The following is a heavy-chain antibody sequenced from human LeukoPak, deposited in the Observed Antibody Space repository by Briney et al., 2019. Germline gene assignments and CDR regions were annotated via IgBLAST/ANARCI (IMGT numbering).Heavy chain of an antibody. D-gene: IGHD6-13*01. CDR1: GGSISSYY. Sequence: SETLSLTCTVSGGSISSYYWSWIRQPPGKGLEWIGYIYYSGSTNYSPSLKSRVTISVDTSKNQFSLKLSSVTAADTAVYYCARDKAAAGTFYFDYWGQGTLVTVSS. CDR2: IYYSGST. V-gene: IGHV4-59*01. J-gene: IGHJ4*02. CDR3: ARDKAAAGTFYFDY.